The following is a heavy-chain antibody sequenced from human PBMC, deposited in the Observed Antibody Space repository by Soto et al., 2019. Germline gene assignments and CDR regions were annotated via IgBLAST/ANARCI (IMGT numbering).Heavy chain of an antibody. Sequence: TLSLTCSVSGDSISTVDYFWAWIRQPPGQALEYIGYIYKSATTYYNPSFESRVAISLDTSKSQFSLNVTSVTAADTAVYFCARGRYCLTGRCFPNWFDSWGQGTLVTVSS. D-gene: IGHD2-15*01. V-gene: IGHV4-30-4*01. CDR3: ARGRYCLTGRCFPNWFDS. CDR1: GDSISTVDYF. J-gene: IGHJ5*01. CDR2: IYKSATT.